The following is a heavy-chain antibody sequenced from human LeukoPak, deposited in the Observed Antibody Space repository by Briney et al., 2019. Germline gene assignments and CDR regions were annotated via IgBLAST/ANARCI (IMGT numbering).Heavy chain of an antibody. CDR1: GFTFSSYG. CDR2: ISYAGSNK. V-gene: IGHV3-30*03. CDR3: VGGTYYFDY. D-gene: IGHD2-2*01. J-gene: IGHJ4*02. Sequence: GGSLRLSCVASGFTFSSYGMHWVRQAPGTGLEWVALISYAGSNKYYADSVKGRFTISRDNSKNTLYLQMNSLRAEDTAVYYCVGGTYYFDYWGQGTLVTVSS.